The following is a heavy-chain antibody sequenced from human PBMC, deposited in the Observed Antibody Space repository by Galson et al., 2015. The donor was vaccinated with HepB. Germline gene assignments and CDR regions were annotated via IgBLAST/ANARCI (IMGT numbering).Heavy chain of an antibody. J-gene: IGHJ6*03. CDR2: IIPILGIA. D-gene: IGHD1-7*01. CDR1: GGTFSSYA. Sequence: SVKVSCKASGGTFSSYAISWVRQAPGQGLEWMGRIIPILGIANYAQKFQGRVTITTDKSTSTAYMELSSLRSEDTAVYYCARGPGITGTIDYYYYMDVWGKGTTVTVSS. V-gene: IGHV1-69*04. CDR3: ARGPGITGTIDYYYYMDV.